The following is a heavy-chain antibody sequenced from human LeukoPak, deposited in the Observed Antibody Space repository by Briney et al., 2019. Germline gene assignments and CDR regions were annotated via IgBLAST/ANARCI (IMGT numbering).Heavy chain of an antibody. CDR2: INSGGTT. V-gene: IGHV3-66*01. J-gene: IGHJ4*02. D-gene: IGHD6-19*01. Sequence: GGSLRLSCAASGFTVSSKYMAWVRQAPGKGLEWVSFINSGGTTNHADSVKGRFTISRDYSKNTLNLQMNGLRAEDTAVYYCATIVSDSSGWYHFDHWGQGALVTVSS. CDR3: ATIVSDSSGWYHFDH. CDR1: GFTVSSKY.